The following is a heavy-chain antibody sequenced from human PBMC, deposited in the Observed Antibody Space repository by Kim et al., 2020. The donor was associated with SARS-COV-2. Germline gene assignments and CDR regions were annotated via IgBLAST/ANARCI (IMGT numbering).Heavy chain of an antibody. CDR3: ARDGSSSGCYYFDY. D-gene: IGHD6-19*01. J-gene: IGHJ4*02. Sequence: ADSVKGRFTISRDNAKNSLYLQMNRLRAEDTAIYSCARDGSSSGCYYFDYWGQGTLVTVSS. V-gene: IGHV3-21*01.